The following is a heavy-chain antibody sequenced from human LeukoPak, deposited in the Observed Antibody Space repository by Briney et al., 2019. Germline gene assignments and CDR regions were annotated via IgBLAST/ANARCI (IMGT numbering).Heavy chain of an antibody. CDR3: ARHPGGAATDY. V-gene: IGHV4-39*01. Sequence: SETLSLTCTVSGGSISSSNYFWGWIRQPPGKGLEWIGTIYYRGGTYYNPSLKGRVTISVDTSKNQFSLKLSSVTAADTAVYYCARHPGGAATDYWGQGTLVTVSS. CDR2: IYYRGGT. J-gene: IGHJ4*02. D-gene: IGHD3-16*01. CDR1: GGSISSSNYF.